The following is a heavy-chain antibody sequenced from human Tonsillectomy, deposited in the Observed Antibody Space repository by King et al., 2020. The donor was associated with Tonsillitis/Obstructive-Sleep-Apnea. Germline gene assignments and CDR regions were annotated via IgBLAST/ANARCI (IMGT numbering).Heavy chain of an antibody. J-gene: IGHJ6*03. CDR2: IIPILGVA. CDR1: GGTFSSYA. V-gene: IGHV1-69*09. Sequence: QLVQSGAEVKKPGSSMKVSCKASGGTFSSYALSWVRQAPGQGLEWMGRIIPILGVANYAQKFQGRVTITADKSTSTAYMELSSLRAGDTAVYYCGYGSESYYHDCSYYDYMAVGGKGTTVTAPS. D-gene: IGHD3-10*01. CDR3: GYGSESYYHDCSYYDYMAV.